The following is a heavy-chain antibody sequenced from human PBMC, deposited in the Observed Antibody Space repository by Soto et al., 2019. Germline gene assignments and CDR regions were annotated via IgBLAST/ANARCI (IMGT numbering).Heavy chain of an antibody. D-gene: IGHD5-18*01. CDR2: ISWNSGSI. J-gene: IGHJ4*02. V-gene: IGHV3-9*01. CDR1: GFTFDDYA. Sequence: GGSLRLSCAASGFTFDDYAMHWVRQAPGKGLEWVSGISWNSGSIGYADSVKGRFTISRDNAKNSLYLQMNSLRAEDTALYYCAKGRYSYGAPFDYWGQGTLVTVSS. CDR3: AKGRYSYGAPFDY.